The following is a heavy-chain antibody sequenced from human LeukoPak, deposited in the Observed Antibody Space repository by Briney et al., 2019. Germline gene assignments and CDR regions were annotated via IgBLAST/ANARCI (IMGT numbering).Heavy chain of an antibody. J-gene: IGHJ4*02. CDR2: INPNSDGT. D-gene: IGHD3-22*01. Sequence: GASVKVSCKSSGYTFTGYYMHWVRQAPGQGLKWMGCINPNSDGTNYVQRFQGRVTMTRDSSISTAYMELSSLRSDDTAVYYCARGEYYDRSAYCFDWGQGTLVTVSS. V-gene: IGHV1-2*02. CDR1: GYTFTGYY. CDR3: ARGEYYDRSAYCFD.